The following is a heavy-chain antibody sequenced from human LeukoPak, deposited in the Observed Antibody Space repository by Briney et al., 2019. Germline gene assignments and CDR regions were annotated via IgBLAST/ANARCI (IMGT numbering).Heavy chain of an antibody. Sequence: PGGSLRLSCAASGFTFSSYAMSWVRQAPGKGLEWASAISGSGGSTYYADSVKGRFTISRDNSKNTQYLQMNSLRAEDTAVYYCAKEVGDSSSYYSFDYWGQGTLVTVSS. V-gene: IGHV3-23*01. CDR3: AKEVGDSSSYYSFDY. CDR2: ISGSGGST. J-gene: IGHJ4*02. D-gene: IGHD3-22*01. CDR1: GFTFSSYA.